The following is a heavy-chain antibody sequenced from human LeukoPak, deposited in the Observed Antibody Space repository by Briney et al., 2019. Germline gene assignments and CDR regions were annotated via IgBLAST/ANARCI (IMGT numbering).Heavy chain of an antibody. V-gene: IGHV1-69*13. CDR1: GGTFSSYA. Sequence: GASVKVSCKASGGTFSSYAISWVRQAPGQGLEWMGGIIPIFGTANYAQKFQGRVTITADESTSTAYMELSSLRSEDTAVYYCARSYGDYEGGPFDYWGQGTLVTVSS. CDR2: IIPIFGTA. D-gene: IGHD4-17*01. CDR3: ARSYGDYEGGPFDY. J-gene: IGHJ4*02.